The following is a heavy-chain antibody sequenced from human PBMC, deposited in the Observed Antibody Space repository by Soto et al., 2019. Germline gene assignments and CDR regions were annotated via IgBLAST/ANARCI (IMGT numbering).Heavy chain of an antibody. J-gene: IGHJ5*02. CDR3: ARDPLYSPFPTYEFSRRGWFDP. V-gene: IGHV4-34*01. Sequence: PSETLSLTCAVYGGSFSGYYWSWIRQPPGKGQEWIGEINHSGSTNYNPSLKSRVTISVDTSKNQFSLKLSSVTAADTAVYYCARDPLYSPFPTYEFSRRGWFDPWGQGTLVTVSS. CDR2: INHSGST. D-gene: IGHD3-3*01. CDR1: GGSFSGYY.